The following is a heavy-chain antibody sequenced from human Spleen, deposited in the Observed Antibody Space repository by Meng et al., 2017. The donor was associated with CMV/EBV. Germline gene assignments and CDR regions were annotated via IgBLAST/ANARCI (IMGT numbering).Heavy chain of an antibody. Sequence: LSCTVSGGSINNYYWSWIRQSPGRGLEWIGQMYYSGRSNYNPSLKSRVTISVDRSKNQISLKLSSVTAADTAVYYCAGNYEYYFDYWGHGTLVTVSS. V-gene: IGHV4-59*01. CDR3: AGNYEYYFDY. J-gene: IGHJ4*01. D-gene: IGHD1-7*01. CDR2: MYYSGRS. CDR1: GGSINNYY.